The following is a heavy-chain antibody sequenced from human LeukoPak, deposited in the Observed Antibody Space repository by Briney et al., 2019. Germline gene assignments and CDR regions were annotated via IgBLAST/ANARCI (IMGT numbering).Heavy chain of an antibody. V-gene: IGHV3-30-3*01. Sequence: GGSLRLSCAASGFTFSSYAMHWVRQAPGKGLEWVAVISYDGSNKYYADSVKGRFTISRDNSTNTPYLQMSSLRAEDMAVYYCARDRGDWNYGILDYWGQGTLVTVSS. CDR1: GFTFSSYA. D-gene: IGHD1-7*01. J-gene: IGHJ4*02. CDR2: ISYDGSNK. CDR3: ARDRGDWNYGILDY.